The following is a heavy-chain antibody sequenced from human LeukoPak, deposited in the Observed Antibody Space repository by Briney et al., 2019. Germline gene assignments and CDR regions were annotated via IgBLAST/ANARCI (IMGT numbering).Heavy chain of an antibody. CDR3: ARDHGYCSGGSCYPIGFFGY. D-gene: IGHD2-15*01. V-gene: IGHV4-38-2*02. J-gene: IGHJ4*02. Sequence: PSETLSLTCTVSGDSITSGYFWGWIRQPPGKGLEWLGSFYHSGSAYYNPSLKSRVTISVDTSKKQFSLKLSSVTAADTAVYYCARDHGYCSGGSCYPIGFFGYWGQGTLVTASS. CDR2: FYHSGSA. CDR1: GDSITSGYF.